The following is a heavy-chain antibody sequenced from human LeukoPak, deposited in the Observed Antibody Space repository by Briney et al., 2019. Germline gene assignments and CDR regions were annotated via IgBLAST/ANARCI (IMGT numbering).Heavy chain of an antibody. CDR3: ARIEVNDAFDI. CDR2: IYYSGST. Sequence: SETLSLTCIVSGGSISRSSYYWGWIRQPPGKGLEWIGSIYYSGSTYYNPSLKSRVTISVDTSKNRISLKLSSVTAADTAVYYCARIEVNDAFDIWGQGTMVTVSS. V-gene: IGHV4-39*07. CDR1: GGSISRSSYY. J-gene: IGHJ3*02.